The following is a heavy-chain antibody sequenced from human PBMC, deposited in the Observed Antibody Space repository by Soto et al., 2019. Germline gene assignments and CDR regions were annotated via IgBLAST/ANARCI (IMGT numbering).Heavy chain of an antibody. CDR3: ATDLVSNSYDSSCHQGGMDV. J-gene: IGHJ6*02. CDR1: GGSVSSGSYY. Sequence: PSATLPLTSPVSGGSVSSGSYYWRWIRQPPGKGLEWIGYSYYNRNTNYNPSLKSRVTISVDTSKNQFSLKLSSVTAADTAVYYCATDLVSNSYDSSCHQGGMDVWGQGTTVTVS. V-gene: IGHV4-61*01. CDR2: SYYNRNT. D-gene: IGHD3-22*01.